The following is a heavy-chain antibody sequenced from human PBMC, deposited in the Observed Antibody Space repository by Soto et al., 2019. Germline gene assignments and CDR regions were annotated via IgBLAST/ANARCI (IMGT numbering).Heavy chain of an antibody. V-gene: IGHV1-2*02. D-gene: IGHD3-10*01. CDR3: ARDDGEVTMVRGVIIPSLYYYYYGMDV. CDR2: INPNSGGT. CDR1: GYTFTGYY. Sequence: QVQLVQSGAEVKKPGASVKVSCKASGYTFTGYYMHWVRQAPGQGLEWMGWINPNSGGTNYAQKFQGRVTMTRDTSISTAYMELSRLRSDDTAVYYCARDDGEVTMVRGVIIPSLYYYYYGMDVWGQGTTVTVSS. J-gene: IGHJ6*02.